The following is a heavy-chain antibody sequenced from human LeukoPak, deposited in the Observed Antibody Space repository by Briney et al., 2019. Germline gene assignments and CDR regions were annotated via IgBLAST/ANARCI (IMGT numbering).Heavy chain of an antibody. CDR3: ARVKGRCSSTSCKNYYFDY. Sequence: SETLSLTCTVSGGSISSYYWSWIRQPPGEGLEWIGYIYYSGSTNYNPSLKSRVTISVDTSKNQFSLKLSSVTAADTAVYYCARVKGRCSSTSCKNYYFDYWGQGTLVTVSS. J-gene: IGHJ4*02. D-gene: IGHD2-2*01. V-gene: IGHV4-59*01. CDR1: GGSISSYY. CDR2: IYYSGST.